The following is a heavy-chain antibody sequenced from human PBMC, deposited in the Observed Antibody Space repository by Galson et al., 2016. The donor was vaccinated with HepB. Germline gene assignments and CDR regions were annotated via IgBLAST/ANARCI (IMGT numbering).Heavy chain of an antibody. CDR1: GFTFADYW. V-gene: IGHV3-7*03. CDR2: INQDGNTK. D-gene: IGHD6-13*01. J-gene: IGHJ5*01. Sequence: SLRLSCEASGFTFADYWMSWVRQGPVQGPEWMAKINQDGNTKIYVDSVQGRFTISRDNAERSVSLQMDGLRPEDTAVYYCVRAVRTDYSGSWWDSWGQGTLVTVSS. CDR3: VRAVRTDYSGSWWDS.